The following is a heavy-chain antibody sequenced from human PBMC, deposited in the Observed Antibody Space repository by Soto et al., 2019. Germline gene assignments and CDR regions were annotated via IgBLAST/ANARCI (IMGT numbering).Heavy chain of an antibody. V-gene: IGHV5-51*01. CDR1: GYRFSSYW. J-gene: IGHJ6*02. D-gene: IGHD2-8*01. CDR2: IYPGDSDT. CDR3: ARQGSNGAYYYYGMDV. Sequence: GESLKISCKGSGYRFSSYWIAWVRQMPGKGLEWMGIIYPGDSDTMYSPSFQGQVTFSADKSTSTAYLQWSSLKASDTAMYYCARQGSNGAYYYYGMDVWGQGTTVTVS.